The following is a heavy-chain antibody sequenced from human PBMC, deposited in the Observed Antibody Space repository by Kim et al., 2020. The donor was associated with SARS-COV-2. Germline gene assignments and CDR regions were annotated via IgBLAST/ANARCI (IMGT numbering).Heavy chain of an antibody. Sequence: ADSGKGRFTISRDNSKNTLYLQMNSLRAEDTGVYYWARDRSQWLVRGWGDPWGQGTLVTVSS. D-gene: IGHD6-19*01. CDR3: ARDRSQWLVRGWGDP. J-gene: IGHJ5*02. V-gene: IGHV3-30*01.